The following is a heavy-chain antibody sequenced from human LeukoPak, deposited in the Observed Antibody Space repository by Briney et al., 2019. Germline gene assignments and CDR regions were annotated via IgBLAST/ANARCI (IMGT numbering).Heavy chain of an antibody. V-gene: IGHV1-46*01. CDR3: ARGSDSSGYYYADH. CDR2: INPSRGST. D-gene: IGHD3-22*01. CDR1: GYTFTSYY. Sequence: GASVKVSCKASGYTFTSYYIHWVRQAPGQGLEWMGMINPSRGSTSYAQKFQGGLTMTRDTSTSTVYMELSSQRSADTAIYYCARGSDSSGYYYADHWGQGTLVTVSS. J-gene: IGHJ4*02.